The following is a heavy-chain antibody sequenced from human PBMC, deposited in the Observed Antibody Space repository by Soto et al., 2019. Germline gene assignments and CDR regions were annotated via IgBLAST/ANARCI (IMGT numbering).Heavy chain of an antibody. Sequence: QVQLVQSGAEVKKPGSSVKVSCKASGGTFSSYAISWVRQAPGQGLEWMGGIIPIFGTANYAQKFQGRVTITADKSTSTAYMERSSLRSEDTAVYYCARGSNITMVRGVISYGMDVWGQGTTVTVSS. V-gene: IGHV1-69*06. CDR3: ARGSNITMVRGVISYGMDV. CDR2: IIPIFGTA. D-gene: IGHD3-10*01. J-gene: IGHJ6*02. CDR1: GGTFSSYA.